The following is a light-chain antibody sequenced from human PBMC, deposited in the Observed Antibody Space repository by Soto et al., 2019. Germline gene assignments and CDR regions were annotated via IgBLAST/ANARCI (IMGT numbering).Light chain of an antibody. Sequence: DVQMTQSPSSLSASVGDSLTLTCRASQTVTSYLNWYQQKPGKAPKLLIYAASTLQSGVPSRFSGSGSGTEFTLTIISLQPEDFATYYCQQSYRFPTTFGRGTKVDNK. J-gene: IGKJ1*01. CDR3: QQSYRFPTT. V-gene: IGKV1-39*01. CDR2: AAS. CDR1: QTVTSY.